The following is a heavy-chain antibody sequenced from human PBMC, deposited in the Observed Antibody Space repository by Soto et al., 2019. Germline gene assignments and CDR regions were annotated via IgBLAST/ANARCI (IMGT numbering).Heavy chain of an antibody. Sequence: GGSLRLSCSASGFTFSSYAMHWVRQAPGKGLEWISYIGSSSSTMYFADSVKGRFTISRDNAKNSLYLQMNSLRAEDTAVYYCAKNPGYSGGWYIFDYWGQGALVTVSS. CDR1: GFTFSSYA. J-gene: IGHJ4*02. V-gene: IGHV3-48*01. D-gene: IGHD6-19*01. CDR2: IGSSSSTM. CDR3: AKNPGYSGGWYIFDY.